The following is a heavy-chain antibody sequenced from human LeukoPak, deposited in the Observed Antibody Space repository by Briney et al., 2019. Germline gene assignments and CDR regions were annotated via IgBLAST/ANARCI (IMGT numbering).Heavy chain of an antibody. V-gene: IGHV7-4-1*02. CDR1: GYTFTSYA. D-gene: IGHD3-9*01. Sequence: ASVKVSCKASGYTFTSYAMNWVRQAPGQGLEWMGWINTNTGNPTYAQGFTGRFVFSLDTSVSTAYLQISSLKAEDTAVYYCARGFLTRYFDWLFEPTFDYWGQGTLVTVSS. CDR3: ARGFLTRYFDWLFEPTFDY. CDR2: INTNTGNP. J-gene: IGHJ4*02.